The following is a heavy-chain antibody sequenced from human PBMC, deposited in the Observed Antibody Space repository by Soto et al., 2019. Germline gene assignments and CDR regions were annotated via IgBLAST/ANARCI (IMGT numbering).Heavy chain of an antibody. D-gene: IGHD6-6*01. Sequence: SETLSLTCTVSGGSISSYYWSWIRQPPGKGLEWIGYIYYSGSTNYNPSLKSRVTISVDTSKNQFSLKLSSVTAADTAVYYCAREIAAQGAFDYWGQGTLVTVSS. CDR2: IYYSGST. CDR3: AREIAAQGAFDY. CDR1: GGSISSYY. J-gene: IGHJ4*02. V-gene: IGHV4-59*01.